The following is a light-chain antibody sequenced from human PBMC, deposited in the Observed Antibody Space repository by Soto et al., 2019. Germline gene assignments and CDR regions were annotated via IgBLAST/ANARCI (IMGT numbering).Light chain of an antibody. CDR1: KTDVGSYNL. CDR2: EDT. CDR3: SSFAASGRFCV. V-gene: IGLV2-23*01. Sequence: QSVLTQPASVSGSPGQSITISCTGTKTDVGSYNLVSWYQRHPDKAPKLIIYEDTKRPSGISNRFSASKSGTTASLTISGLQAEDEDDYHCSSFAASGRFCVFGGGTKLTVL. J-gene: IGLJ3*02.